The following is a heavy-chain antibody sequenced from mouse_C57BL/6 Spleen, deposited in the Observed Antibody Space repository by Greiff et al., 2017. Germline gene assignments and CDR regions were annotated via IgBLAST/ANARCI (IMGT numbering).Heavy chain of an antibody. J-gene: IGHJ2*01. CDR2: FHPYNDDT. V-gene: IGHV1-47*01. CDR1: GYTFTTYP. D-gene: IGHD2-12*01. Sequence: VMLVESGAELVKPGASVKMSCKASGYTFTTYPIEWMKQNHGKSLEWIGNFHPYNDDTKYNEKFKGKATLTVEKSSSTVYLELSRLTSDDSAVYYGARGDGAYDGGFDYWGQGTTLTVSS. CDR3: ARGDGAYDGGFDY.